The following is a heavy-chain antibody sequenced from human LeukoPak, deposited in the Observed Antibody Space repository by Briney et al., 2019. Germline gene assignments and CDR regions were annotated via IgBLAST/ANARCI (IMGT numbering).Heavy chain of an antibody. J-gene: IGHJ3*01. D-gene: IGHD1-1*01. CDR1: GGSISSGGYS. CDR2: IYHSGST. V-gene: IGHV4-30-2*01. CDR3: TRLLWNGRGASDF. Sequence: PSETLSLTCAVSGGSISSGGYSWSWIRQPPGKGLEWIGYIYHSGSTYYNPSLKSRVTISVDTSKNQFSLSLSSVTAADTAIYYCTRLLWNGRGASDFWGQGTMVTVSS.